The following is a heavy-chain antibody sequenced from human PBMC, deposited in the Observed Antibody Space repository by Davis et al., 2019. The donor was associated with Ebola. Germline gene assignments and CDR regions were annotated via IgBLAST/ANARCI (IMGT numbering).Heavy chain of an antibody. J-gene: IGHJ6*02. CDR1: GFTFSSYG. CDR2: ISGSGGST. V-gene: IGHV3-23*01. Sequence: GESLKISCAASGFTFSSYGMHWVRQAPGKGLEWVSAISGSGGSTYYADSVKGRFTISRDNSKNTLYLQMNSLRAEDTAVYYCAKSSGYCSSTSCYLGVGYYYYGMDVWGQGTTVTVSS. D-gene: IGHD2-2*01. CDR3: AKSSGYCSSTSCYLGVGYYYYGMDV.